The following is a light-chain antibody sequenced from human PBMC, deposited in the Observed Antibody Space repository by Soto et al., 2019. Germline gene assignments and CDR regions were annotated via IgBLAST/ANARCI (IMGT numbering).Light chain of an antibody. Sequence: QSVLTQPPSASGTPGQRVTLSCSGSLSNIGSNFIYWYQQLPGSAPKLLINRNNERPSGVPDRFSGSESGTSASLAISGLRSEDEADYHCAAWDDSLRGVVFGGGTKLTVL. CDR2: RNN. J-gene: IGLJ2*01. V-gene: IGLV1-47*01. CDR3: AAWDDSLRGVV. CDR1: LSNIGSNF.